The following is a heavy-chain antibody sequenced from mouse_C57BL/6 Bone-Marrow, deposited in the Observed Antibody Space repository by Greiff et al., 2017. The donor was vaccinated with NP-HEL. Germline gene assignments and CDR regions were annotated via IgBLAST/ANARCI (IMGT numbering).Heavy chain of an antibody. D-gene: IGHD3-2*02. CDR2: INPNYGTT. V-gene: IGHV1-39*01. CDR1: GYSFTDYN. CDR3: SRIQLRLREYWFAY. Sequence: VHVKQSGPELVKPGASVKISCKASGYSFTDYNMNWVKQSTGKSLEWIGVINPNYGTTSYNQKFKGKATLTVDQSSSTAYMQLNSLTSEDSAVYYCSRIQLRLREYWFAYWGQGTLVTVSA. J-gene: IGHJ3*01.